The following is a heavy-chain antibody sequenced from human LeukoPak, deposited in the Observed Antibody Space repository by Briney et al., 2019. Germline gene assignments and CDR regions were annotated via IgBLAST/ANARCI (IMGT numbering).Heavy chain of an antibody. Sequence: SQTLSLTCTVSGGSISSGSYYWSWIRQPAWKGLEWIGRIYTSGSTNYNPSLKSRVTISVDTSKNQFSLKLSSVTAADTAAYYCAREEANWGCLDYWGQGTPVTVSS. D-gene: IGHD7-27*01. CDR3: AREEANWGCLDY. CDR1: GGSISSGSYY. J-gene: IGHJ4*02. CDR2: IYTSGST. V-gene: IGHV4-61*02.